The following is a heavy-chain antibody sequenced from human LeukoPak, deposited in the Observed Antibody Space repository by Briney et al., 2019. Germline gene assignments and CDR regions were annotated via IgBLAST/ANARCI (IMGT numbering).Heavy chain of an antibody. CDR1: GYTFTSYD. D-gene: IGHD4-11*01. CDR2: MNPNSGIT. J-gene: IGHJ6*02. Sequence: ASVKVSCKASGYTFTSYDINWVRQATGQGLEWMGWMNPNSGITGYAQKFQGRVTMTRNTSISTAYMELSSLRSGDTAVYYCASCRVTNYYYGMDVWGQGTTVTVSS. V-gene: IGHV1-8*01. CDR3: ASCRVTNYYYGMDV.